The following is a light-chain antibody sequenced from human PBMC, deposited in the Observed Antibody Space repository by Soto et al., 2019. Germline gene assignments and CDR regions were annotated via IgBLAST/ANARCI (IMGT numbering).Light chain of an antibody. J-gene: IGLJ1*01. CDR2: DSG. CDR1: SSYIGNGF. V-gene: IGLV1-51*01. Sequence: QSALTQPPSVSAAPGQKVTVSCSASSSYIGNGFVSWYQQLPGAAPRLLIYDSGKRPSGIPDRFSGSKSDTSATLVITGLQTGDEADYYCGTWDDSLRTFVFGTGTKLTVL. CDR3: GTWDDSLRTFV.